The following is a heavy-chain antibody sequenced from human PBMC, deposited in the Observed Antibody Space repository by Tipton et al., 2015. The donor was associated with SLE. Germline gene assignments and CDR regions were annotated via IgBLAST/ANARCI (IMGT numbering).Heavy chain of an antibody. Sequence: TLSLTCTVSGGSISSGSYYWSWIRQPAGKGLEWIGRIYTSGSTNYNPSLKSRVTISVDTSKNQFSLKLSSVTAADTAVYYCARANSSSWYGVDYYGMDVWGQGTTVTVSS. J-gene: IGHJ6*02. CDR2: IYTSGST. CDR3: ARANSSSWYGVDYYGMDV. CDR1: GGSISSGSYY. D-gene: IGHD6-13*01. V-gene: IGHV4-61*02.